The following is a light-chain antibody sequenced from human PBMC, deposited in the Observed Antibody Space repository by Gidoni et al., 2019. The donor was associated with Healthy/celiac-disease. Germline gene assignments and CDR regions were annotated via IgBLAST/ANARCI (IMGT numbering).Light chain of an antibody. V-gene: IGLV3-22*01. CDR1: VLGENY. CDR3: LSGDEDNRV. Sequence: SYELTQLPSVSVSPDVLGENYADWYQQKPGQAPELVIYEDSERYPGIPERFSGSTSGNTTTLTISRVLTEDEADYYCLSGDEDNRVFGGGTKLTVL. CDR2: EDS. J-gene: IGLJ3*02.